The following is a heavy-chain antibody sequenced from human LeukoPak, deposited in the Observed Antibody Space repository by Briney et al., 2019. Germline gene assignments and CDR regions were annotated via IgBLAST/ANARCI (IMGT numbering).Heavy chain of an antibody. D-gene: IGHD6-13*01. CDR3: AKCKLESGQLEAFDI. V-gene: IGHV3-21*04. CDR1: GFTFSSYS. Sequence: GGSLRLSCAASGFTFSSYSMNWVRQAPGKGLEWVSSISSSSSYICYADSVKGRFTISRDNSKNTLYLQMNSLRAEDTAVYYCAKCKLESGQLEAFDIWGQGTMVTVSS. J-gene: IGHJ3*02. CDR2: ISSSSSYI.